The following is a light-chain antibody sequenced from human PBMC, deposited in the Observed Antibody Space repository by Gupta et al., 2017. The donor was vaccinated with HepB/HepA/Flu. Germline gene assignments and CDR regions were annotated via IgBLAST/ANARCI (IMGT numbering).Light chain of an antibody. V-gene: IGLV1-44*01. CDR1: SSNIGNNT. J-gene: IGLJ1*01. Sequence: SVLTQSPSASGTPGQRVAISCSGSSSNIGNNTVNWYQQLPGAAPKLLIYSNNLRRSGGPDRFSGSKSGNPAFPANSGLQSADEAYYSCAAWDDSLKGYVFGTGTKVTVL. CDR3: AAWDDSLKGYV. CDR2: SNN.